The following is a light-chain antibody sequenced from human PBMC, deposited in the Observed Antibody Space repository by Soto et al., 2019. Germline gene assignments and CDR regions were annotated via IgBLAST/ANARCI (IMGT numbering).Light chain of an antibody. CDR2: GAS. Sequence: EVVLTQSPGTLSLSPGERATLSCRASQSLNSNYLAWYQQKPGQAPSLLIYGASSRATGIPDRVSGSGSGTDFTLTITRLEPEDFAVYYCQQYGSSPITFGQGTRLEIK. V-gene: IGKV3-20*01. CDR3: QQYGSSPIT. CDR1: QSLNSNY. J-gene: IGKJ5*01.